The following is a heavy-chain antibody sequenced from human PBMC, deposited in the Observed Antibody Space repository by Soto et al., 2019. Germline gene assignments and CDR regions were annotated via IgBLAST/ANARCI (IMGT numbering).Heavy chain of an antibody. Sequence: QVQLVESGGGVVQPGRSLRLSCAASAFTFSRYGMHWVRQAPGKGLEWVAVISYDGSNKYYVDSVKGRFTISRDNSKNTRYLQMNSLRAEDTAVYYCAKDRGVRGGSLDFWGLGTLVTVSS. CDR2: ISYDGSNK. J-gene: IGHJ4*02. CDR3: AKDRGVRGGSLDF. V-gene: IGHV3-30*18. CDR1: AFTFSRYG. D-gene: IGHD3-10*01.